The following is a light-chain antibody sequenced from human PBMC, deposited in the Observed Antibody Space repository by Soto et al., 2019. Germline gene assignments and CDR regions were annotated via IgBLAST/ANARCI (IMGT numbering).Light chain of an antibody. Sequence: EIVLTQSPGTLSLSPGERATLSCRASQSINSRYLAWYQQKPGQAPRLLICGASSRATGIPDRFSGSGSGTDFTLTIIRLEPEDFAVYYCHQVGSSPGFTFGTGIIVDIK. CDR1: QSINSRY. J-gene: IGKJ3*01. CDR2: GAS. V-gene: IGKV3-20*01. CDR3: HQVGSSPGFT.